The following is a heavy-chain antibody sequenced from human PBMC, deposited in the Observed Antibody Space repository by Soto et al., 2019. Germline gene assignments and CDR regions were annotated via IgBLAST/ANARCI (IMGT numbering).Heavy chain of an antibody. CDR2: ISDDGSNK. V-gene: IGHV3-30-3*01. CDR3: ARDSLGRGDRSGYYYIDY. D-gene: IGHD3-22*01. CDR1: GFTFSSYA. Sequence: GGSLRLSCAVSGFTFSSYAMHWVRQTPGKGLEWVAVISDDGSNKYYTDSAKGRFTIARDNSKNMLYLQMNSLRADDTAVYYCARDSLGRGDRSGYYYIDYWGQGTLVXVSS. J-gene: IGHJ4*02.